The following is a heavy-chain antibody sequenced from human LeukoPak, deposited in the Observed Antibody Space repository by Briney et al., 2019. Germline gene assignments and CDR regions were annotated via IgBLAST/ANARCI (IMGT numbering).Heavy chain of an antibody. V-gene: IGHV3-23*01. CDR2: ISGSGGST. CDR1: GFTFDDYG. D-gene: IGHD2-15*01. CDR3: AGRGWVVAATLDYYYYMDV. J-gene: IGHJ6*03. Sequence: GGSLRLSCAASGFTFDDYGMSWVRQAPGKGLEWVSAISGSGGSTYYADSVKGRFTISRDNSKNTLYLQMNSLRAEDTAVYYCAGRGWVVAATLDYYYYMDVWGKGTTVTVSS.